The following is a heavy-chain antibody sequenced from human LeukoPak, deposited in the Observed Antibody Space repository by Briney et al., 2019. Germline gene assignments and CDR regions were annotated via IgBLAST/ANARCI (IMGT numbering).Heavy chain of an antibody. Sequence: PSETLSLTCSVSGVSVSSGSYYWSWIRQPPGKGREWIGDIHYSGSTNYNPSLKSRVTISVDTSKNQFSLKLSSVTAADTAVYYCAGVVGGSYSMDVWGQGTTVTVSS. CDR1: GVSVSSGSYY. CDR3: AGVVGGSYSMDV. CDR2: IHYSGST. J-gene: IGHJ6*03. V-gene: IGHV4-61*01. D-gene: IGHD1-26*01.